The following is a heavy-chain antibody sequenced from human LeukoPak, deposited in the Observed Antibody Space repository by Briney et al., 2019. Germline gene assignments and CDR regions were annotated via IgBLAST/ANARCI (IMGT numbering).Heavy chain of an antibody. V-gene: IGHV3-23*01. Sequence: GGSLRLSCTTSGFIYSNYGMSWVRQAPGKGLEWVSGLSGSGGRTYYADSVKGRFTISRDNSKNTLFLQMNSLRAEDTAIYYCAKDGYSSSRYALLNYFDYWGQGTLVTVSS. CDR3: AKDGYSSSRYALLNYFDY. J-gene: IGHJ4*02. CDR2: LSGSGGRT. D-gene: IGHD6-13*01. CDR1: GFIYSNYG.